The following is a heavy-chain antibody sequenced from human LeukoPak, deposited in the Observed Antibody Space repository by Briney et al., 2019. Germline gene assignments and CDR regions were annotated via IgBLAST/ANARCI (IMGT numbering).Heavy chain of an antibody. J-gene: IGHJ4*01. V-gene: IGHV3-23*01. D-gene: IGHD3-10*01. CDR1: GLTVSSYA. CDR3: AKYTSGTSYRGLDQ. CDR2: IIGSAANT. Sequence: GGSLRLSCGASGLTVSSYAMSWVRQAPGKGLEWVSTIIGSAANTYYADSVKGRFTISRDDSKNTVYPQMNSLRAEDTAVYSCAKYTSGTSYRGLDQWGHGTLVTVSS.